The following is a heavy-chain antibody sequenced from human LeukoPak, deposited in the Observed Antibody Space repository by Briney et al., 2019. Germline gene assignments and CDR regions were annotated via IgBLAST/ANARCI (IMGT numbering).Heavy chain of an antibody. D-gene: IGHD3-22*01. V-gene: IGHV7-4-1*02. CDR2: INTNTGNP. J-gene: IGHJ3*02. Sequence: ASVTVSFKASGYTFTIYAMNWVRQAPGQGLEWMGCINTNTGNPTYAQGFTGRFVFSLDTSLSTAYLQISSLKAEDTAVYYCARDGGMIVDTDAFDIWGQGTMVTVSS. CDR3: ARDGGMIVDTDAFDI. CDR1: GYTFTIYA.